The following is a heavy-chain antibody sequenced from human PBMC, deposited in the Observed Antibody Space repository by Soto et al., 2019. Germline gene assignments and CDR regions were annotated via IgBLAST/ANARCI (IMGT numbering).Heavy chain of an antibody. CDR1: VFTFSTYT. V-gene: IGHV3-21*01. J-gene: IGHJ5*02. CDR2: ISSSSSFI. CDR3: ARDLLVSSNWFEP. Sequence: VGSLRLSCASSVFTFSTYTMNCVRHAPGKGLEWVSSISSSSSFIHYADSVKGRFTISRDNARNSLFLQMNGLRAEDTAVYYCARDLLVSSNWFEPWGQGTLVTVSS. D-gene: IGHD2-15*01.